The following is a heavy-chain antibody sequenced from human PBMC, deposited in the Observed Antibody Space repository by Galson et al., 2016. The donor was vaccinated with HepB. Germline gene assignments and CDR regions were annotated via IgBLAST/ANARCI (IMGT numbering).Heavy chain of an antibody. Sequence: SLRLSCAASGFTFSRYGMHWVRQAPGKGLEWLSYISSTSSYIYYADSVKGRLTISNDNAKNSLYLQMNSLRADDTAVYYCAREDGRGYLTGGSCLLKDGFDIWGQGTLVTVSA. V-gene: IGHV3-21*05. D-gene: IGHD2-15*01. CDR3: AREDGRGYLTGGSCLLKDGFDI. J-gene: IGHJ3*02. CDR1: GFTFSRYG. CDR2: ISSTSSYI.